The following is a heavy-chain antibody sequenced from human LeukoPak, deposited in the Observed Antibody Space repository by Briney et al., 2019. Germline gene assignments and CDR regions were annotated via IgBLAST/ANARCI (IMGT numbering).Heavy chain of an antibody. V-gene: IGHV3-30*04. Sequence: SGGSLRLSCAASGFTFSSYAMHWVRQAPGKGLEWVAVISYDGSNKYYADSVKGRFTISRVNSKNTLYLQMNSLRAEDTAVYYCARDPISGSYFDYWGQGTLVTVSS. J-gene: IGHJ4*02. CDR2: ISYDGSNK. CDR1: GFTFSSYA. D-gene: IGHD1-26*01. CDR3: ARDPISGSYFDY.